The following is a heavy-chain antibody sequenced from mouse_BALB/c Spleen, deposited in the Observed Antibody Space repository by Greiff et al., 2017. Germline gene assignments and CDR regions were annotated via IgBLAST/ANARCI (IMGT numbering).Heavy chain of an antibody. V-gene: IGHV5-9-3*01. D-gene: IGHD1-1*02. CDR2: ISSGGSYT. CDR3: ARDYAYFDY. J-gene: IGHJ2*01. CDR1: GFTFSSYA. Sequence: EVHLVESGGGLVKPGGSLKLSCAASGFTFSSYAMSWVRQTPEKRLEWVATISSGGSYTYYPDSVKGRFTISRDNAKNTLYLQMSSLRSEDTAMYYCARDYAYFDYWGQGTTLTVSS.